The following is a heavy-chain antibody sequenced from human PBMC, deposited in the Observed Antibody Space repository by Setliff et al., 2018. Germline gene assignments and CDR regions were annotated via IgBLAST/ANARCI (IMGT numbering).Heavy chain of an antibody. CDR3: ARGKTFFGAFIRAFDI. CDR1: AGSISSHY. V-gene: IGHV4-59*11. CDR2: IHYSGTT. Sequence: SETLSLTCTVSAGSISSHYWTWIRQPPGKGLEWIGSIHYSGTTNYNPSLQSRVSISLDTSKNQFSLKVNSVTAADTAVYHCARGKTFFGAFIRAFDIWGQGRMVTVSS. D-gene: IGHD3-3*01. J-gene: IGHJ3*02.